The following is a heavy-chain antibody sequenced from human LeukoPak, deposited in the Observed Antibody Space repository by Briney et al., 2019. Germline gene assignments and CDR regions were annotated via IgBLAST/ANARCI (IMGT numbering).Heavy chain of an antibody. CDR2: FYYSGRF. CDR3: ASLDGDTSYWSFYL. D-gene: IGHD4-17*01. CDR1: GGPISRCDYH. Sequence: SETLSLTCTVSGGPISRCDYHWRRIRQPPGKGLVWIVYFYYSGRFYYNPSLKSRFTMSVGTSKTQSSLQRSSMSAADTALYYCASLDGDTSYWSFYLWGRGTLGTVSS. V-gene: IGHV4-30-4*01. J-gene: IGHJ2*01.